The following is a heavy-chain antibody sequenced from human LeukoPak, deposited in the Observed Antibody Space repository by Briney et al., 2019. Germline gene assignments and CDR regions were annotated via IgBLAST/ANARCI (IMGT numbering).Heavy chain of an antibody. Sequence: GGSLRLSCDASGFVFSNSWMHWVRHAPGKGPEWVSRIKTDGSEASYADSVKGRFTISRDNAKNTLFLRMRSLRGDDTAVYFCAKDVGPYGGSPGGDWGQGSLVTVSS. J-gene: IGHJ4*02. CDR2: IKTDGSEA. CDR3: AKDVGPYGGSPGGD. CDR1: GFVFSNSW. V-gene: IGHV3-74*01. D-gene: IGHD2-15*01.